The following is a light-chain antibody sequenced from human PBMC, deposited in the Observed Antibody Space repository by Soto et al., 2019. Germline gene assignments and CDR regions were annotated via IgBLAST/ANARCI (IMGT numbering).Light chain of an antibody. CDR2: DAS. J-gene: IGKJ1*01. V-gene: IGKV3-20*01. Sequence: IVLTQSPCALSFSPWVRATLSCRTSQSVSTSKLAWYQQRPGQAPRLLMYDASRRATGIPDRFSGSGSGTDFTLTISRLEPEDVAVYYCQQYVNFVWTFGQGTKVDIK. CDR1: QSVSTSK. CDR3: QQYVNFVWT.